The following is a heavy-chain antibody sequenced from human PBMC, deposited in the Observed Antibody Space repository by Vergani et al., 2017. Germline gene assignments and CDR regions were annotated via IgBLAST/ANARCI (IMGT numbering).Heavy chain of an antibody. D-gene: IGHD3-9*01. CDR2: ISYDGSNK. Sequence: QVQLVESGGGVVQPGRSLRLSCAASGFTLSSYGTHWVRQGPGKGLEWGAVISYDGSNKYYADSVKCRFTTSRDNSKNTLYLQMNSLRAEDTAVYYCAKERGDFDPLPSGYWGQGTLVTVSS. V-gene: IGHV3-30*18. CDR1: GFTLSSYG. J-gene: IGHJ4*02. CDR3: AKERGDFDPLPSGY.